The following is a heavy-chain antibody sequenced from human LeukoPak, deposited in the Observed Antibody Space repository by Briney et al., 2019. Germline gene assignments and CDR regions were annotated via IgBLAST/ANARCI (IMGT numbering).Heavy chain of an antibody. CDR2: ISYDGSNK. V-gene: IGHV3-30*18. Sequence: GGSLRLSCAASGFTFSSYGMHWVRQAPGKGLEWVAVISYDGSNKYYADSVKGRFTISRDNSKNTLYLQMNSLRAEDTAVYYCAKERFGYWGQGTLVTVSS. J-gene: IGHJ4*02. CDR1: GFTFSSYG. CDR3: AKERFGY.